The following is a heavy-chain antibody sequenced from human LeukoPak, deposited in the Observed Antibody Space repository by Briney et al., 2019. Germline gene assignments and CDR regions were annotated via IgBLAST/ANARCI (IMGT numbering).Heavy chain of an antibody. CDR2: ISSSSSTI. J-gene: IGHJ5*02. CDR1: GFTFSSYS. D-gene: IGHD1-7*01. CDR3: VRGVGVSRFNYLDP. V-gene: IGHV3-48*02. Sequence: GGSLRLSCAASGFTFSSYSMNWVRQAPGKGLEWVSYISSSSSTIYYADSVKGRFTISRDNSKNTLYLHMNSLRDDDTAVYYCVRGVGVSRFNYLDPWGQGTLVIVSS.